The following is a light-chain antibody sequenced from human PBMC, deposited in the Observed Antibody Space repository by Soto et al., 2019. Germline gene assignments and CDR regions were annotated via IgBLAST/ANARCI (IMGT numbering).Light chain of an antibody. Sequence: MTQSPSSLSESAGDRVTITCRAGQGVTTNFAWYQQKSGQSPRLLIYDVSIRATGVPARFSATGSETDFTLTISGLQSGDSAVYFCQQYNNWPFSFGQGTRLEIK. CDR3: QQYNNWPFS. CDR2: DVS. J-gene: IGKJ5*01. V-gene: IGKV3-15*01. CDR1: QGVTTN.